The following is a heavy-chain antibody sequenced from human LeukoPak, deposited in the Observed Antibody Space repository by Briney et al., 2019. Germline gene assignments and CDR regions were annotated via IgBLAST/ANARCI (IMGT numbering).Heavy chain of an antibody. Sequence: GGSLRLSCAASGFTFSSYSMNWVRQAPGKGLEWVSSISSSSSYIYYADSVKGRFTISRDSAKNSLYLQMNSLRAEDTAVYYCARDLAPIVVVVAATGWWFDPWGQGTLVTVSS. V-gene: IGHV3-21*01. CDR1: GFTFSSYS. D-gene: IGHD2-15*01. J-gene: IGHJ5*02. CDR3: ARDLAPIVVVVAATGWWFDP. CDR2: ISSSSSYI.